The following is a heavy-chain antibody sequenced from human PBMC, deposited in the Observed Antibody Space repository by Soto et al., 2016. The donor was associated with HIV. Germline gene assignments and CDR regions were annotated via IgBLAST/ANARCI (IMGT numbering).Heavy chain of an antibody. D-gene: IGHD3-22*01. CDR3: AREGTISGYYYDSSGYQYYGMDV. CDR1: GYTFTSYY. CDR2: INPSGGST. J-gene: IGHJ6*02. Sequence: QVQLVQSGAEVKKPGASVKVSCKASGYTFTSYYMHWVRQAPGQGLEWMGIINPSGGSTSYAQKFQGRVTMTRDTSTSTAYMELRSLRSDDTAVYYCAREGTISGYYYDSSGYQYYGMDVWGQGTTVTVSS. V-gene: IGHV1-46*01.